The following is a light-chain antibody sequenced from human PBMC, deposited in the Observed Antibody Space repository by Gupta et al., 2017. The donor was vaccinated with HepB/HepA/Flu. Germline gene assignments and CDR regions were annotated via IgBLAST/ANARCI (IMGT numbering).Light chain of an antibody. Sequence: DIVMTQSPLSLPVTPGEPSSISCRSSQSLRHRNGYKYLDWYLQKPGQSPQLLIYLGSNRAAGVSDRFSGSGKGTDVTLKISIGEVEDVGVYYSRQTRQNPPLAFGRGTKVEIK. CDR2: LGS. CDR1: QSLRHRNGYKY. V-gene: IGKV2-28*01. CDR3: RQTRQNPPLA. J-gene: IGKJ4*01.